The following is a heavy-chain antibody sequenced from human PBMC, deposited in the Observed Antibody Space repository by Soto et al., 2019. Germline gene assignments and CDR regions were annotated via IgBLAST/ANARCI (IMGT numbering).Heavy chain of an antibody. CDR2: VSGDDATT. V-gene: IGHV3-23*01. J-gene: IGHJ4*02. CDR3: AKAPRGSSYSPSDY. D-gene: IGHD1-26*01. Sequence: GGSLRLSCEASGFTFGSYAINWVRQAPGKGLEWVSVVSGDDATTYYVDSVKGRFTISRDNSKNTLYLQMNSLRAEDTALYCCAKAPRGSSYSPSDYWGQGTLVTVSS. CDR1: GFTFGSYA.